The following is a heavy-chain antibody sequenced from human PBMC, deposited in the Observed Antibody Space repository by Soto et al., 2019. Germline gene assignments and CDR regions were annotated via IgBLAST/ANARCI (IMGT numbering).Heavy chain of an antibody. CDR2: IEQDGSET. V-gene: IGHV3-7*01. D-gene: IGHD3-22*01. CDR1: GFSFSSYW. CDR3: ARERHYYDRSGYQGY. J-gene: IGHJ4*02. Sequence: EVHVVESGGTLVQPGGSLRLSCAASGFSFSSYWMSWVRQAPGGGLEWVANIEQDGSETYYVDSVKGRFTVSRDDAKNSVYLQMNSLRVEDTAMYYCARERHYYDRSGYQGYWGQGSLVTVST.